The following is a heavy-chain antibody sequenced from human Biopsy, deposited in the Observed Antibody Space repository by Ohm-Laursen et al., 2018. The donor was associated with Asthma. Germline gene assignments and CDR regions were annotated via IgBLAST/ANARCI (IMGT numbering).Heavy chain of an antibody. J-gene: IGHJ4*02. D-gene: IGHD2-2*01. V-gene: IGHV1-69*13. CDR3: ARKAGSCISRTCYSLDF. CDR2: INSVFGTT. Sequence: SVKVSCKSLGGTFNTYVIGRVRQAPGQGLEWMGGINSVFGTTTYPQKFQDRVTITADDSTSTVYMELSSLRSEDTAVYYCARKAGSCISRTCYSLDFWGRGTLVTVSS. CDR1: GGTFNTYV.